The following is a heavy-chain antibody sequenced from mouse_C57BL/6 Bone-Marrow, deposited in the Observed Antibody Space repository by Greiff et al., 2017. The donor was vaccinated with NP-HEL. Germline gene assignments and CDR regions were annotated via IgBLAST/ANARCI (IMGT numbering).Heavy chain of an antibody. CDR2: IWGDGST. D-gene: IGHD2-12*01. Sequence: QVQLQQSGPGLVAPSQSLSITCTVSGFSLTSYGVSWVRQPPGKGLEWLGVIWGDGSTNYHSALISRMSIRKDNSKSHVFLTLNSLQTDDTATYYCAKRDSYYWYFDVWGTGTTVTVSS. J-gene: IGHJ1*03. CDR3: AKRDSYYWYFDV. CDR1: GFSLTSYG. V-gene: IGHV2-3*01.